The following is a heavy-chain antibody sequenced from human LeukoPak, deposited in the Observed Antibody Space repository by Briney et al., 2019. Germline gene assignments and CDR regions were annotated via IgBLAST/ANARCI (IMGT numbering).Heavy chain of an antibody. CDR3: ARSSGMVRGATYSYWYFDL. Sequence: PSETLSLTCTVSGGSISSYYWSWIRQPPGKGLEWIGYIYDCGSTNYNPSLKSRVTISVDTSKNQFSLKLSSVTAADTAVYYCARSSGMVRGATYSYWYFDLWGRGTLVTVSS. D-gene: IGHD3-10*01. V-gene: IGHV4-59*01. CDR2: IYDCGST. CDR1: GGSISSYY. J-gene: IGHJ2*01.